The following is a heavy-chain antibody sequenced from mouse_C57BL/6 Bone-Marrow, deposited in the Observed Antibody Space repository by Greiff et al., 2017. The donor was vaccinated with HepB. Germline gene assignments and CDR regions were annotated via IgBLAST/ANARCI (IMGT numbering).Heavy chain of an antibody. CDR1: GYTFTSYW. CDR2: IHPNSGST. Sequence: VQLQQPGAELVKPGASVKLSCKASGYTFTSYWMDWVKQRPGQGLEWIGMIHPNSGSTNYNEKFKSKATLTVDKSSSTAYMQLSSLTSEDSAVYYCARGGLLSAMDYWGQGTSVTVSS. CDR3: ARGGLLSAMDY. V-gene: IGHV1-64*01. J-gene: IGHJ4*01. D-gene: IGHD2-1*01.